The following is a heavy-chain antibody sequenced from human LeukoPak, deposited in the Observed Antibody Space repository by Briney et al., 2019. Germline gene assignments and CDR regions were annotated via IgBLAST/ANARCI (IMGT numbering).Heavy chain of an antibody. CDR1: GGSISSYY. D-gene: IGHD2-2*01. V-gene: IGHV4-4*07. J-gene: IGHJ4*02. Sequence: SETLSLTCTVSGGSISSYYWSWIRQPAGKGLEWIGRIYTSGSTNYNPSLKSRVTMSVDTSKNQFSLKLSSVTAADTAVYYCARGRTRGYCSGTSCYFNYWGQGTLVTVSS. CDR2: IYTSGST. CDR3: ARGRTRGYCSGTSCYFNY.